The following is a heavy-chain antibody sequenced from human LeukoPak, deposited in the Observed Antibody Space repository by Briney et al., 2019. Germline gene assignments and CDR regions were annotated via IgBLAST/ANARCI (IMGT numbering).Heavy chain of an antibody. CDR2: ISSSGSTI. J-gene: IGHJ4*02. D-gene: IGHD3-10*01. CDR3: AKVQSRFGELIPPV. Sequence: PGGSLRLSCAASGFTFSDYYMSWIRQAPGKGLEWVSYISSSGSTIYYADSVKGRFTISRDNSKNTLYLQMNSLRAEDTAVYYCAKVQSRFGELIPPVWGQGTLVTVSS. V-gene: IGHV3-11*04. CDR1: GFTFSDYY.